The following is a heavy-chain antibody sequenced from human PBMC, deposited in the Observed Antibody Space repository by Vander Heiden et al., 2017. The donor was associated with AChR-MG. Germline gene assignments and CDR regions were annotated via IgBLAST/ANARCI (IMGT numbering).Heavy chain of an antibody. Sequence: EVQLVESGGGLVKPGGSMRLSCAASGFTFSSYGMNWVRQAPGKGLEWVSSISSSSSYIYYADSVKGRFTISRDNAKNSLYLQMNSLRAEDTAVYYCARDWDTAHYYYYYGMDVWGQGTTVTVSS. D-gene: IGHD5-18*01. V-gene: IGHV3-21*01. J-gene: IGHJ6*02. CDR1: GFTFSSYG. CDR2: ISSSSSYI. CDR3: ARDWDTAHYYYYYGMDV.